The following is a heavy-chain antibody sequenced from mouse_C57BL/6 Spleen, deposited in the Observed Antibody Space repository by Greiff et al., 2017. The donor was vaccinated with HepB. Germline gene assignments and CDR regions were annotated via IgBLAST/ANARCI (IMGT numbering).Heavy chain of an antibody. J-gene: IGHJ2*01. V-gene: IGHV1-26*01. CDR3: ARRRGYDPVYFDY. CDR2: INPNNGGT. Sequence: EVKLQQSGPELVKPGASVKISCKASGYTFTDYYMNWVKQSHGKSLEWIGDINPNNGGTSYNQKFKGKATLTVDKSSSTAYMELRSLTSEDSAVYYCARRRGYDPVYFDYWGQGTTLTVSS. D-gene: IGHD2-2*01. CDR1: GYTFTDYY.